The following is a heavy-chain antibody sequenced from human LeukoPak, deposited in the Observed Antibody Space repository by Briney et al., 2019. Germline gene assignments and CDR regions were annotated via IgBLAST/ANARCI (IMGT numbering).Heavy chain of an antibody. D-gene: IGHD3-16*02. CDR2: ISPSGGST. CDR1: GYTFTSNY. J-gene: IGHJ5*02. Sequence: ASVKVSCKAFGYTFTSNYMHWVRQAPGQGPEWMGVISPSGGSTTYAQKFQGRVTLTRDMSTSTDYLELSSLRAEDTGVYYCAKGYRAHPLRPNWLDPWGQGTLVTVSS. V-gene: IGHV1-46*01. CDR3: AKGYRAHPLRPNWLDP.